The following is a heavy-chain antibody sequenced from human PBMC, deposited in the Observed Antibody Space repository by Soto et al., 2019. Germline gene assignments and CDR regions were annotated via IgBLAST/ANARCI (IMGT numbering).Heavy chain of an antibody. CDR1: GFTFSDHY. J-gene: IGHJ6*02. Sequence: EVQLVESGGGLVQPGGSLRLSCAASGFTFSDHYMDWVHQAPGKGLEWVGRTRNKANSYTTEYAASVKGRFTISRDDSKNSLYLQMNSLKTEDTAVYYCARGGYCSSTSCYRDYYGMDVWGQGTTVTVSS. D-gene: IGHD2-2*01. V-gene: IGHV3-72*01. CDR3: ARGGYCSSTSCYRDYYGMDV. CDR2: TRNKANSYTT.